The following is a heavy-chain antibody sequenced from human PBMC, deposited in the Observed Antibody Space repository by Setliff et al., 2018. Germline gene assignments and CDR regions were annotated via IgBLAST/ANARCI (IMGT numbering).Heavy chain of an antibody. CDR2: IYTTGST. D-gene: IGHD2-15*01. V-gene: IGHV4-4*08. J-gene: IGHJ3*02. Sequence: SETLSLTCTVSGDSIRNYHCIWFRQPPGSRLEWIGYIYTTGSTSYNPSLKSRVTMSVDTSKNQFSLKMRSVTAADAALSYCARKDGDMWGQGTMVTVSS. CDR1: GDSIRNYH. CDR3: ARKDGDM.